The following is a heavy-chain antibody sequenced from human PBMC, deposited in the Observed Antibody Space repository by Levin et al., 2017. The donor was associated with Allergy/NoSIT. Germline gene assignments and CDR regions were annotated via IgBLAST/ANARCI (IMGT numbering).Heavy chain of an antibody. CDR2: IYHSGST. J-gene: IGHJ4*02. CDR1: GGSISSSNW. Sequence: SETLSLTCAVSGGSISSSNWWSWVRQPPGKGLEWIGEIYHSGSTNYNPSLKSRVTISVDKSKNQFSLKLSSVTAADTAVYYCAREGVESYGRRGYFDYWGQGTLVTVSS. CDR3: AREGVESYGRRGYFDY. V-gene: IGHV4-4*02. D-gene: IGHD5-18*01.